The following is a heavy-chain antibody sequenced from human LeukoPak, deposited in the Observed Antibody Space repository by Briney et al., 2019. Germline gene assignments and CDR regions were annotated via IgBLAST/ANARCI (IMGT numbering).Heavy chain of an antibody. D-gene: IGHD3-22*01. J-gene: IGHJ4*02. CDR1: GFTFSNAW. V-gene: IGHV3-15*01. CDR2: IKSKTDGGTT. CDR3: TTKYYYDSSGYYLFDY. Sequence: GGSLRLSCAASGFTFSNAWMGWVRQAPGKGLEWVGRIKSKTDGGTTDYAAPVKGRFTISRDDSKNTLYLQMNSLKTEDTAVYYCTTKYYYDSSGYYLFDYWGQGTLVTVSS.